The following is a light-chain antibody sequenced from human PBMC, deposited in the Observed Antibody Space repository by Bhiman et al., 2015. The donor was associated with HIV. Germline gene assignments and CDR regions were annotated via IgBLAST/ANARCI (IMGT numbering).Light chain of an antibody. Sequence: QSVLTQPPSVSGAPGQRVSISCTGSSSNIGAGFDVHWYRHLPGTAPKLLIYENNKRPSGIPDRFSGSKSGTSATLGITGLQTGDEADYYCGTWHSSLSAGGVFGTGTKVTVL. J-gene: IGLJ1*01. V-gene: IGLV1-51*02. CDR1: SSNIGAGFD. CDR2: ENN. CDR3: GTWHSSLSAGGV.